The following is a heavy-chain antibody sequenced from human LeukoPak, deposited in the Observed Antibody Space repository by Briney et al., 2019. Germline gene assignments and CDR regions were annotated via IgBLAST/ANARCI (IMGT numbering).Heavy chain of an antibody. CDR2: IYHSGST. CDR3: ATSITGTTGWFDP. CDR1: GGSISSGGYS. V-gene: IGHV4-30-2*01. Sequence: SETVSLTCAVSGGSISSGGYSWSWIRQPPGKGLEWFGYIYHSGSTYYNPSLESRVTISVDRSKNQFSLKLSSVTAADTAVYYCATSITGTTGWFDPWGQGTLVTVSS. J-gene: IGHJ5*02. D-gene: IGHD1-20*01.